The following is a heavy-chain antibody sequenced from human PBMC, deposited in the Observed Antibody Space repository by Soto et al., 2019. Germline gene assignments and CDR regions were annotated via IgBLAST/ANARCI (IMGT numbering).Heavy chain of an antibody. D-gene: IGHD5-18*01. V-gene: IGHV1-18*01. CDR2: ISAYNGNT. Sequence: SVKVSCKASGYTFTSYGISWVRQAPGQGLEWMGWISAYNGNTNYAQKLQGRVTMTTDTSTSTAYMELRSLRSDDTAVYYCARDTRIQLWLRTPAVDGTYPDYWG. J-gene: IGHJ4*01. CDR1: GYTFTSYG. CDR3: ARDTRIQLWLRTPAVDGTYPDY.